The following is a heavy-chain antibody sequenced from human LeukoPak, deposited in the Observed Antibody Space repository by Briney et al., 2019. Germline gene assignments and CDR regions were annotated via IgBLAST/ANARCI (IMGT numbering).Heavy chain of an antibody. CDR2: INPKSGDT. J-gene: IGHJ3*02. Sequence: ASVKVSCKASGYTFTGNFIHWVRQAPGQGLEWVGLINPKSGDTTYAQRFQGRPTLTRDTSIRTAFMELGSLGSDDTAVYYCARGGIEVPAFDIWGRGTMVTVSS. D-gene: IGHD1-26*01. CDR3: ARGGIEVPAFDI. CDR1: GYTFTGNF. V-gene: IGHV1-2*02.